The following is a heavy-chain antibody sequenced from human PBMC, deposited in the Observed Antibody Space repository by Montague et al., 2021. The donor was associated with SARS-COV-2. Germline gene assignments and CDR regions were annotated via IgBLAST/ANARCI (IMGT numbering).Heavy chain of an antibody. CDR1: GGSFSGYY. CDR2: INHSGST. J-gene: IGHJ6*03. D-gene: IGHD6-6*01. V-gene: IGHV4-34*01. Sequence: SETLSLTCAVCGGSFSGYYWSWIRQPPGKGLEWIGEINHSGSTNYNPSLKSRVTISMDTSKNQFSLKLSSVTAADTAVYYCARGVRQLGVRYYYYYIDVWDKGTTVRLL. CDR3: ARGVRQLGVRYYYYYIDV.